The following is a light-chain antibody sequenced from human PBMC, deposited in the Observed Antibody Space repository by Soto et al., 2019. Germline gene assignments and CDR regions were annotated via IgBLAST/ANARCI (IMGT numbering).Light chain of an antibody. CDR2: GAS. CDR3: QQYGSSSWT. J-gene: IGKJ1*01. V-gene: IGKV3-20*01. Sequence: EIVLTQSPGTLSLSPGERATLSCRASQSVSSSYLAWYQQKLGQAPRLLIYGASSRATGIPDRFSGSGSGTDFPLNISRLEPEDFAVYYCQQYGSSSWTFGQGTKVEIK. CDR1: QSVSSSY.